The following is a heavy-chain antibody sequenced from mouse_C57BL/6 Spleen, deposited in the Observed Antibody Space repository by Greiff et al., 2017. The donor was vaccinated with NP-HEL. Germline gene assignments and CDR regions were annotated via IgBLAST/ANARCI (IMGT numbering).Heavy chain of an antibody. CDR2: ISSGGSYT. D-gene: IGHD2-3*01. J-gene: IGHJ3*01. CDR3: ARQSDGYSFAY. V-gene: IGHV5-6*01. CDR1: GFTFSSYG. Sequence: EVQGVESGGDLVKPGGSLKLSCAASGFTFSSYGMSWVRQTPDKRLEWVATISSGGSYTYYPDSVKGRFTISRDNAKNTLYLQMSSLKSEDTAMYYCARQSDGYSFAYWGQGTLVTVSA.